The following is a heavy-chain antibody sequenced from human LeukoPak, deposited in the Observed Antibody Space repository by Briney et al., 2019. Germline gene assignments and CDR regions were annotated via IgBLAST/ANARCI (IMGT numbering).Heavy chain of an antibody. CDR2: MNPNSGNT. CDR1: GYTFTSYG. CDR3: ARVSPENYFDY. V-gene: IGHV1-8*02. J-gene: IGHJ4*02. D-gene: IGHD6-13*01. Sequence: GASVKVSCKASGYTFTSYGISWVRQAPGQGLEWMGWMNPNSGNTGYAQKFQGRVTMTRNTSISTAYMELSSLRSEDTAVYYCARVSPENYFDYWGQGTLVTVSS.